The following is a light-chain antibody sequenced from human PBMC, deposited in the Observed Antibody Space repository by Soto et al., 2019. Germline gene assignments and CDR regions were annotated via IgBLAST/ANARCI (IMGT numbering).Light chain of an antibody. CDR2: EVS. J-gene: IGLJ1*01. CDR1: SSDVGGYNY. V-gene: IGLV2-8*01. Sequence: QSVLTQPPSASVSPGQSVTISCTGTSSDVGGYNYVSWYQQHPGKAPKLMIYEVSKRPSGVPDRFSGSKSGNTASLTVSGLQAEDEADYYCSSYACSNNLRVFGTGTKVTVL. CDR3: SSYACSNNLRV.